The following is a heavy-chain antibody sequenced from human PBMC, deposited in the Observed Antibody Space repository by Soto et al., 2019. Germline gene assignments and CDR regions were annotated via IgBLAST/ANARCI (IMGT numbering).Heavy chain of an antibody. D-gene: IGHD6-19*01. V-gene: IGHV3-66*01. J-gene: IGHJ4*02. Sequence: GESLRLSCAASGFTVSNDYMSWVRQAPGKGLEWVSVIYSGGDTYYADSVKGRFTISRDNSKNTLYLQMNSLRAEDTAVYYCARAFIGVAGFFDYWGQGTLVTVSS. CDR2: IYSGGDT. CDR3: ARAFIGVAGFFDY. CDR1: GFTVSNDY.